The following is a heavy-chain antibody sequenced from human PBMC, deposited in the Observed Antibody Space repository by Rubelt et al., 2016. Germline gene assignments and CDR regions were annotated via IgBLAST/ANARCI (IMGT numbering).Heavy chain of an antibody. CDR3: ARVVVAAHPWDSYYYYAMDV. Sequence: LWGRGGGVVQPGRSLRLSCAPSGFTFSSHGMHWVRQAPGKGLEWVAVVWYDGSHQYYGDSVKGRFTISRDNSKKTLDLQMNSLRAEDTAVYYCARVVVAAHPWDSYYYYAMDVWGQGTTVTVSS. CDR1: GFTFSSHG. J-gene: IGHJ6*02. V-gene: IGHV3-33*01. CDR2: VWYDGSHQ. D-gene: IGHD2-15*01.